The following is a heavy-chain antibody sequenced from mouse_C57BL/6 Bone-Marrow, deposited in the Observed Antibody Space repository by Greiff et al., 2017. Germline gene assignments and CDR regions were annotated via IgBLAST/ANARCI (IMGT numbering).Heavy chain of an antibody. J-gene: IGHJ3*01. CDR1: GYTFTSYW. Sequence: QVQLQQPGAELVKPGASVKVSCKASGYTFTSYWMHWVKQRPGQGLEWIGRIHPSDSDTNYNQKFKGKATLTVDKSSSTAYMQLSSLTSEDSAVYYCASASTTVVDYFDYWGQGTLVTVSA. CDR2: IHPSDSDT. V-gene: IGHV1-74*01. D-gene: IGHD1-1*01. CDR3: ASASTTVVDYFDY.